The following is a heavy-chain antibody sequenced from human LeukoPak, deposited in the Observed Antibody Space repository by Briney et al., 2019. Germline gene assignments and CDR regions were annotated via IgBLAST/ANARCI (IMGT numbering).Heavy chain of an antibody. CDR2: IYYSGST. CDR1: GGSISSSSHY. CDR3: ARRMITFGGVVVIPNPFDY. J-gene: IGHJ4*02. Sequence: SETLSLTCTVSGGSISSSSHYWGWIRQPPGEGLEWIGSIYYSGSTYYNPSLKSRVTISVDTSKNQFSLRLSSVTAADTAVYYCARRMITFGGVVVIPNPFDYWGQGTLVTVSS. V-gene: IGHV4-39*01. D-gene: IGHD3-16*02.